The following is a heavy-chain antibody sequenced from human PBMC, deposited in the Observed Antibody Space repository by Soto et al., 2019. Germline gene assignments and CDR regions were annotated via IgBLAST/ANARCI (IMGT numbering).Heavy chain of an antibody. J-gene: IGHJ4*02. Sequence: PSETLSLTCAVSGDSISSYYCMWIRQPPGKGLESIGYLYYGRSANYNPSLKSRVTLSVDTSTNQCSLTLSSMTAADTAVYYCARDFKRYSSPPGPLEYWGLGTLVTVSS. CDR1: GDSISSYY. V-gene: IGHV4-59*01. CDR2: LYYGRSA. D-gene: IGHD6-13*01. CDR3: ARDFKRYSSPPGPLEY.